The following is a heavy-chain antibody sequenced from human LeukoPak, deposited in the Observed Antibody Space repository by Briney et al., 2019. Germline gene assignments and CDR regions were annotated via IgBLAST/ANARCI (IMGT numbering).Heavy chain of an antibody. CDR2: SNSDGSST. D-gene: IGHD3-10*01. CDR1: GFTFSTSW. Sequence: GGSLRLSCAASGFTFSTSWMHWVRQVSGKGLVWVARSNSDGSSTSYADSVKGRFTISRDNSKNTLYLQLSSLRAEDTAVYYCANTMVRGSYNMDVWGQGTTVTVSS. CDR3: ANTMVRGSYNMDV. J-gene: IGHJ6*02. V-gene: IGHV3-74*01.